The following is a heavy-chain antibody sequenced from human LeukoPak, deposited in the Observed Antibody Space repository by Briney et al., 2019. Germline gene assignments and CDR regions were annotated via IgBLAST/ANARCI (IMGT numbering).Heavy chain of an antibody. J-gene: IGHJ4*02. CDR2: TSSDLNVK. V-gene: IGHV3-30*03. CDR3: AREGYYGSGSPPSLYFDY. Sequence: GGSLRLSCAASGFTFSNTWMNWVRQAPGKGLEWVAVTSSDLNVKLYADSVKGRFTISRDNSRSTLYLQMNSLRPEDTAIYYCAREGYYGSGSPPSLYFDYWGQGTLVTVSS. CDR1: GFTFSNTW. D-gene: IGHD3-10*01.